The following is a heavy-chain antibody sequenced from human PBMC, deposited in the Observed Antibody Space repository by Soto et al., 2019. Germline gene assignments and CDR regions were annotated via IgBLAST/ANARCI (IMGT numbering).Heavy chain of an antibody. Sequence: PGGSLRLSCAASGFTFDDYAMHWVRQAPGKGLEWVSGISWNSGSIGYADSVKGRFTISRDNAKNSLYLQMNSLRAEDTALYYCEKDMGYYYDSSGSFVDYWGQGTLVTVSS. D-gene: IGHD3-22*01. CDR1: GFTFDDYA. CDR3: EKDMGYYYDSSGSFVDY. J-gene: IGHJ4*02. CDR2: ISWNSGSI. V-gene: IGHV3-9*01.